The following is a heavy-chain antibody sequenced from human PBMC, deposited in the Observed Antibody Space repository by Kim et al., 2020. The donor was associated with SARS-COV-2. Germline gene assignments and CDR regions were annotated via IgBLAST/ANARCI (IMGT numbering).Heavy chain of an antibody. J-gene: IGHJ4*02. D-gene: IGHD6-19*01. CDR2: ISGSGDST. Sequence: GGSLRLSCAASGFTFSSYAMSWVRQAPGKGLEWVSAISGSGDSTYYADSVKGRFTIARDNTKNMQCLQLNTLSADDTAVYYCAKGTNGSGGYVGYWGQGTLVTVSS. V-gene: IGHV3-23*01. CDR1: GFTFSSYA. CDR3: AKGTNGSGGYVGY.